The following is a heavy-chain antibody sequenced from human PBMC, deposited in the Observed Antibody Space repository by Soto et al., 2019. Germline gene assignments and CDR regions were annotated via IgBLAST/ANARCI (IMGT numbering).Heavy chain of an antibody. CDR3: ASVLGCCSGGSCETDAFDI. J-gene: IGHJ3*02. D-gene: IGHD2-15*01. Sequence: SETLSLTCTVSGGSISSGDYYWSWIRQPPGKGLEWIGYIYYSGSTYYNPSLKSRVTISVDTSKNQFSLKLSSVTAADTAVYYCASVLGCCSGGSCETDAFDIWGQGTMVTVSS. CDR1: GGSISSGDYY. V-gene: IGHV4-30-4*01. CDR2: IYYSGST.